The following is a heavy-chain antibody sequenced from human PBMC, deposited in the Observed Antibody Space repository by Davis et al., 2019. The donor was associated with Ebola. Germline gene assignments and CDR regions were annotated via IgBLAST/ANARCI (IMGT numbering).Heavy chain of an antibody. J-gene: IGHJ6*02. CDR1: GYSFTSYW. Sequence: GESLKISCKGSGYSFTSYWIGWVRQMPGKGLEWMGIIYPGDSDTRYSPSFQGQVTISADKSISTAYLQWSSLKASDTAMYYCARHKRGVDTAMVTPLGYYYGMDVWGQGTTVTVSS. CDR3: ARHKRGVDTAMVTPLGYYYGMDV. D-gene: IGHD5-18*01. CDR2: IYPGDSDT. V-gene: IGHV5-51*01.